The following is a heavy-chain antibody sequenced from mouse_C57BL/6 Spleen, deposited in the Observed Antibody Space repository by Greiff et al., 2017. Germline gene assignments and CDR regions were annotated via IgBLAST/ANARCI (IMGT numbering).Heavy chain of an antibody. Sequence: QVQLQQPGAELVKPGASVKLSCKASGYTFTSYWMQWVKQRPGQGLEWIGEIDPSDSYTNYNQKCKGKATLTVDTSSSTAYMQLSSLTSEDSAVYYCARGYGSSYGYFGVWGTGTTVTVSS. J-gene: IGHJ1*03. CDR2: IDPSDSYT. CDR3: ARGYGSSYGYFGV. D-gene: IGHD1-1*01. V-gene: IGHV1-50*01. CDR1: GYTFTSYW.